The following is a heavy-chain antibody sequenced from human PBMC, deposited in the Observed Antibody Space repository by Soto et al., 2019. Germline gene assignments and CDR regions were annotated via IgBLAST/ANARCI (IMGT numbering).Heavy chain of an antibody. Sequence: SETLSLTCAVYGGSFSGYYWSWIRQPPGKGLEWIGEINHSGSTNYNPSLKSRVTISVDTSKNQFSLKLSSVAAADTAVYYCARWVRTIAAGPHFFFDYLAQGTLLTVSS. CDR2: INHSGST. D-gene: IGHD6-6*01. V-gene: IGHV4-34*01. CDR3: ARWVRTIAAGPHFFFDY. J-gene: IGHJ4*02. CDR1: GGSFSGYY.